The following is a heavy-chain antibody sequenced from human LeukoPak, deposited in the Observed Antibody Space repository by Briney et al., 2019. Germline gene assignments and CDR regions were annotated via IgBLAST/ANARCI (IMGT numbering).Heavy chain of an antibody. Sequence: PSETLSLTCAVSGGSISSGGHYWSWIRQHPGKGLEWIGYIYYIGTTYYNPSLRSRVTISVDTSKNQFSLKLSSVTAADTAVYYCARQGGSYFLDYWGQGTLVTVSS. CDR3: ARQGGSYFLDY. CDR1: GGSISSGGHY. CDR2: IYYIGTT. J-gene: IGHJ4*02. D-gene: IGHD1-26*01. V-gene: IGHV4-31*11.